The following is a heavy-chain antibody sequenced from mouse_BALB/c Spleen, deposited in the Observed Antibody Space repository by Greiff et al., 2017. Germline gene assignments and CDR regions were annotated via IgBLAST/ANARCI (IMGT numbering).Heavy chain of an antibody. CDR3: ARIARITTVVDSWFAY. V-gene: IGHV8-11*01. CDR2: IWWNDNK. D-gene: IGHD1-1*01. CDR1: GFSLSTYGIG. Sequence: QVTLKECGPGILQPSQTLSLTCSFSGFSLSTYGIGVGWIRQPSGKGLEWLAHIWWNDNKYYNTALKSRLTISKDTSNNQVFLKIASVDTADTATYYCARIARITTVVDSWFAYWGQGTLVTVSA. J-gene: IGHJ3*01.